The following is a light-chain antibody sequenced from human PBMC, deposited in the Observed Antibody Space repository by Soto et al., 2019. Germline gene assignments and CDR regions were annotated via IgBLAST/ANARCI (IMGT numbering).Light chain of an antibody. CDR3: HQYGTTPRS. CDR2: GAF. Sequence: EIVLTQSPGALSLSPGEGASLSCRASQRISNNWLAWYQQKPGQAPRLLIYGAFNRAAGIPDRFSGSGSGTDFTLTISRLEADDFAVYYCHQYGTTPRSFGQGTMVEVK. CDR1: QRISNNW. V-gene: IGKV3-20*01. J-gene: IGKJ2*03.